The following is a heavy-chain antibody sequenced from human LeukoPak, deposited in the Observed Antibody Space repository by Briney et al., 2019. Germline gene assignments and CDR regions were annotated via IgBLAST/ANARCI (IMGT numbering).Heavy chain of an antibody. J-gene: IGHJ6*03. CDR1: GYTFTSYG. Sequence: GASVKASCKASGYTFTSYGISWVRQAPGQGLEWMGWISTYNGNTNYAQNLQGRVTMTSDTSTSTVYMELRSLRSDDTAVYYCARCVDYYDMDVWGKGTTVTVSS. V-gene: IGHV1-18*04. CDR3: ARCVDYYDMDV. CDR2: ISTYNGNT.